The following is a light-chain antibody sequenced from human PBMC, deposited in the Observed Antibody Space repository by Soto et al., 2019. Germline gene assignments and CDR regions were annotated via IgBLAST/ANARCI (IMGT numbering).Light chain of an antibody. J-gene: IGLJ1*01. CDR3: SSYAGSYTFYV. CDR2: EVS. CDR1: SSDVGGYNY. Sequence: QSALTQPASVSGSPGQSITISCSGTSSDVGGYNYVSWYQQHPGKAPKFMIFEVSHRPSGVSNRFSGSKSGNTASLTISGLQAEDEADYYCSSYAGSYTFYVFGTGTKLTVL. V-gene: IGLV2-14*01.